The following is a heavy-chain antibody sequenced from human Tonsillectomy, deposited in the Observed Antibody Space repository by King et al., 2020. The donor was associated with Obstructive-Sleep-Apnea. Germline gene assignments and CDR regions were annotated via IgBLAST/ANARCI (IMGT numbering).Heavy chain of an antibody. CDR3: ARGHYVIYAGYYSGP. Sequence: VQLVESGGGLVQPGGSLRLSCVASGFTVSSNYMSWVRQAPGKGLEWLSVIYSGGTTYYADSVKGRFTISRDNSKNTLFLQMNSLRVEDTAVYYCARGHYVIYAGYYSGPWGQGTLVTVSS. CDR2: IYSGGTT. J-gene: IGHJ5*02. V-gene: IGHV3-66*01. D-gene: IGHD3-9*01. CDR1: GFTVSSNY.